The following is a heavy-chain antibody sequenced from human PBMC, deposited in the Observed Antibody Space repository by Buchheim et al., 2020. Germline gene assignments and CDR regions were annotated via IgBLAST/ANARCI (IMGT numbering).Heavy chain of an antibody. V-gene: IGHV3-30-3*01. CDR3: ASAAGGSSYSPSTS. J-gene: IGHJ5*02. CDR2: ISSDGNNK. D-gene: IGHD3-22*01. Sequence: QVQLVESGGDVVQPGGSLTLSCSASGFTFSTYSVHWVRQAPGKGLEWVAVISSDGNNKYYAGSVKGRFTISRDNSKNTLSLQLNSLRPDDTALYYCASAAGGSSYSPSTSWGQGT. CDR1: GFTFSTYS.